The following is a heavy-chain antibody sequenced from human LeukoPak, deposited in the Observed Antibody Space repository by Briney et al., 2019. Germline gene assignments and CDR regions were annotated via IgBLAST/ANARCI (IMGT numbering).Heavy chain of an antibody. CDR3: ARGEGDYGDYSDY. CDR2: IDFSGSP. V-gene: IGHV4-39*01. Sequence: PSETLSLTCTVSGGSVSSGSYYWSWIRQPPGKGLEWIGSIDFSGSPDYSSSLKSRVTISLDTSMKQFSLKLSYVTAADTAVYYCARGEGDYGDYSDYWGQGILVTVSS. J-gene: IGHJ4*02. CDR1: GGSVSSGSYY. D-gene: IGHD4-17*01.